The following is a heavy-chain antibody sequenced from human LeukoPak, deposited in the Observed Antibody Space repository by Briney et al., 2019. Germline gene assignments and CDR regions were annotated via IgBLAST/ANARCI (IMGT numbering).Heavy chain of an antibody. V-gene: IGHV3-23*01. Sequence: GGSLRLSCAASGFTFSSYAMSWVRQAPGKGLEWVSSISGSGGSTYYADSVKGRFTISGDNSKNTLYLQMNGLRAEDTAVYYCAKGYSSSPAFDIWGQGTMVTVSS. D-gene: IGHD6-6*01. CDR1: GFTFSSYA. CDR2: ISGSGGST. CDR3: AKGYSSSPAFDI. J-gene: IGHJ3*02.